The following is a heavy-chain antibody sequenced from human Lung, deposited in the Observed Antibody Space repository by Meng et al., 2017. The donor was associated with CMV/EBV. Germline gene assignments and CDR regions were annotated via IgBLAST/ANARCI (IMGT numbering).Heavy chain of an antibody. CDR2: ITNGKNYI. CDR1: GFTVSSNY. Sequence: GGSLRLSCAASGFTVSSNYMSWVRQAPGKGLEWVSSITNGKNYIYYADSVKGRFTISRDNAKNSLYLQMNSLRAEDTAVYYCARDWGLRPADIDYWGQGTLVTVSS. CDR3: ARDWGLRPADIDY. D-gene: IGHD2-21*02. V-gene: IGHV3-21*01. J-gene: IGHJ4*02.